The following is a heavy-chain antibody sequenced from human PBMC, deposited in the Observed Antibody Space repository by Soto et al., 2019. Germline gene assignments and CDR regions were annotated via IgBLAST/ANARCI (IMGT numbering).Heavy chain of an antibody. D-gene: IGHD3-16*01. V-gene: IGHV4-39*01. CDR2: IYYSGYT. J-gene: IGHJ6*02. CDR3: ARHNGPLYVGYYYDMDV. Sequence: SETLSLTCTVSGVSISSSSYYWGWIRQPPXXGLEWIGSIYYSGYTYYNPSLKSRVTXSVDTSKNQFSLKLSSVTAADTAVYYCARHNGPLYVGYYYDMDVWGQGTTVTVSS. CDR1: GVSISSSSYY.